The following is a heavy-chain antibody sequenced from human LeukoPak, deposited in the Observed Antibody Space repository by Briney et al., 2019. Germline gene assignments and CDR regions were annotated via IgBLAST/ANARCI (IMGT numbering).Heavy chain of an antibody. CDR3: ARNYGGNSYYFDY. CDR1: GGSFSGYY. J-gene: IGHJ4*02. CDR2: INHSGST. V-gene: IGHV4-34*01. D-gene: IGHD4-23*01. Sequence: PSETLSLTCAVYGGSFSGYYWSWIRQPPGKGLEWIGEINHSGSTNYNPSLKSRVTISVDTSKNQFSLKLSSVTAADTAVYYCARNYGGNSYYFDYWGQGTLVTVSS.